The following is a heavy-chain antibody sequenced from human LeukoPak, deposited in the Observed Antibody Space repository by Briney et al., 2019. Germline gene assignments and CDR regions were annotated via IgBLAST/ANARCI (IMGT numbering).Heavy chain of an antibody. J-gene: IGHJ4*02. V-gene: IGHV3-43D*03. CDR2: ISWDGGTI. CDR3: AKGSGGAYYNYFED. Sequence: GGSLRLSCAASGFTFDDYAFHWVRQAPGKGLEWVSLISWDGGTIYYADSVRGRFTISRDNSKNSLYLRMNSLRAEDTALHYCAKGSGGAYYNYFEDWGQGTLVSVAS. D-gene: IGHD1-26*01. CDR1: GFTFDDYA.